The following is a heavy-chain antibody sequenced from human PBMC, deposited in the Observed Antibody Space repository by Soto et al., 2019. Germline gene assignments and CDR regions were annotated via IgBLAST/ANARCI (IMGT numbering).Heavy chain of an antibody. D-gene: IGHD5-12*01. J-gene: IGHJ4*02. CDR2: ISGSVGST. V-gene: IGHV3-23*01. Sequence: EVQLLESGGGLVQPGGSLRLSCAASGVTFSSYAMSWVRQAPGKGLEWVSAISGSVGSTYYADSVKGRFNMSRDNSKNTLYLQMNSLRAEDTAVYYCAKEPSYDSKGSFFDYWGQGTLVTVAS. CDR3: AKEPSYDSKGSFFDY. CDR1: GVTFSSYA.